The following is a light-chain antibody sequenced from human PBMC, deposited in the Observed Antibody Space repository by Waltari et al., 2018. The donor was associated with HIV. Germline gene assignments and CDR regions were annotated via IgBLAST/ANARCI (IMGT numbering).Light chain of an antibody. V-gene: IGLV2-14*01. Sequence: QSALTQPASVSGSPGPSIPTSCTGTTSDLVNFKPVSWYQHHPGKAPKVIIYEVSNRPSGVSNRFSGSMSGHTASLIISGLQAEDEADYFCMSYISSATPEFGGGTKLTVL. CDR1: TSDLVNFKP. CDR2: EVS. CDR3: MSYISSATPE. J-gene: IGLJ3*02.